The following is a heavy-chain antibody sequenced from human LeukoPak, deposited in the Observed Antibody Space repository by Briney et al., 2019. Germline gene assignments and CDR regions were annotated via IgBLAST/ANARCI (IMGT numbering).Heavy chain of an antibody. J-gene: IGHJ6*02. CDR1: GYTFTSYG. CDR2: MNPNSGNT. V-gene: IGHV1-8*02. CDR3: ARLQWELNGMDV. D-gene: IGHD1-26*01. Sequence: GASVKVSCKASGYTFTSYGISWVRQAPGQGLEWMGWMNPNSGNTGYAQKFQGRVTMTRNTSISTAYMELSSLRSEDTAVYYCARLQWELNGMDVWGQGTTVTVSS.